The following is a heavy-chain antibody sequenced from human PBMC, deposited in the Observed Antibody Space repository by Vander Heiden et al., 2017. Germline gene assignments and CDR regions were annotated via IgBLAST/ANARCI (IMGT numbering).Heavy chain of an antibody. Sequence: EVQLVESGGGLVQPGGSLRLSCAASGFTFSSYWMHWVRQAPGKGLVWVSRINSDGSSTSDADSVKGRFTISRDNAKNTRYLQMNSLRAEDTAVYYCARDRYSSGCPGNWGQGTLVTVSS. CDR2: INSDGSST. J-gene: IGHJ4*02. CDR3: ARDRYSSGCPGN. D-gene: IGHD6-19*01. CDR1: GFTFSSYW. V-gene: IGHV3-74*01.